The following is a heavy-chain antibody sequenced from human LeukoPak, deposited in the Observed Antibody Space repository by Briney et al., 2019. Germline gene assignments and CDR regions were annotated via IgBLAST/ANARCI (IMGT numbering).Heavy chain of an antibody. CDR2: IYSGGRT. CDR3: TTDPTGISGFDH. V-gene: IGHV3-53*01. CDR1: GFTVSSKY. J-gene: IGHJ4*02. Sequence: PGGSLRLSCAASGFTVSSKYMSWVRQAPGKGLEWVSVIYSGGRTFYADSVKGRFTISRDNSKNTLYLQMNSLKTEDTALYYCTTDPTGISGFDHWGQGTLVTVSS. D-gene: IGHD1-1*01.